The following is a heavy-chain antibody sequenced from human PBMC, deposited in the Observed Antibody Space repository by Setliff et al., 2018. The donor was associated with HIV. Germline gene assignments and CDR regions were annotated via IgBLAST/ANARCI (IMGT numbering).Heavy chain of an antibody. D-gene: IGHD2-15*01. J-gene: IGHJ6*02. CDR2: IYHSGST. CDR3: ASGYCSGGSCYSYWGSGMDV. V-gene: IGHV4-38-2*01. Sequence: SETLSLTCAVSGYSISSGYYWGWIRQPPGKGLEWIGSIYHSGSTYYNPSLKSRVSISVDTSKNQFSLKLSSVTAADTAVYYCASGYCSGGSCYSYWGSGMDVWGQGTTVTVSS. CDR1: GYSISSGYY.